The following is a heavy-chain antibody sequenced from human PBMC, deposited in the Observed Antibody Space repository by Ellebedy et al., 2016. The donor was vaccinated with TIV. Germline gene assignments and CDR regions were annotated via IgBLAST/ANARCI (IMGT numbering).Heavy chain of an antibody. CDR3: ARDQFQLHVPIPLYGMDV. V-gene: IGHV3-33*01. CDR2: IWYDGSNK. D-gene: IGHD1-7*01. J-gene: IGHJ6*02. CDR1: GFTFSSYG. Sequence: GESLKISXAASGFTFSSYGMHWVRQAPGKGLEWVAVIWYDGSNKYYADSVKGRFTISRDNAKNSLYLQMNSLRAEDTAVYYCARDQFQLHVPIPLYGMDVWGQGTTVTVSS.